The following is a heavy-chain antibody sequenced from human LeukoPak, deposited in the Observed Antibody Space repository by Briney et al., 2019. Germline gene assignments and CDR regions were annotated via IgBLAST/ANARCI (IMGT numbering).Heavy chain of an antibody. CDR3: ARGGGCSSTSCPPFDY. D-gene: IGHD2-2*01. CDR2: IYPGDSDT. J-gene: IGHJ4*02. Sequence: GESLKISCKGSGYSFTSYWIGWVRQMPGKGLEWMGIIYPGDSDTRYSPSFQGQVTISADKSISTAYLQWSSLKASDTAMYYCARGGGCSSTSCPPFDYGGQGPLVTVSS. V-gene: IGHV5-51*01. CDR1: GYSFTSYW.